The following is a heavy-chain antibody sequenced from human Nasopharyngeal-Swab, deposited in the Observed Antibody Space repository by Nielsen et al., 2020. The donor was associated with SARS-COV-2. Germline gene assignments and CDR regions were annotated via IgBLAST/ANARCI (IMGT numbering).Heavy chain of an antibody. Sequence: SETLSLTCTVSGVSISSQYWSWIRQPPGKGLEWIGYISHNSGTNYNPSLKRRVTMFMDTSKNQFSLKLRSVTAADTAVYYCAEEGATGWFDPWGQGTLVTVSS. J-gene: IGHJ5*02. CDR3: AEEGATGWFDP. V-gene: IGHV4-59*11. CDR2: ISHNSGT. CDR1: GVSISSQY.